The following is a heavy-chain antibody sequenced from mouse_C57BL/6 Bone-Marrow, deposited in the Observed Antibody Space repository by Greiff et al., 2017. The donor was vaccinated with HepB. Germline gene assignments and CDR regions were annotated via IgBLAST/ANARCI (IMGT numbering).Heavy chain of an antibody. CDR2: IDPSDSYT. J-gene: IGHJ2*01. Sequence: VQLQQPGAELVMPGASVKLSCKASGYTFTSYWMQWVKQRPGQGLEWIGEIDPSDSYTNYNQKFKGKATLTVDTSSSTAYMQLSSLTSEDSAVYYCAREGVFITTVVEYYFDYWGQGTTLTVSS. CDR3: AREGVFITTVVEYYFDY. CDR1: GYTFTSYW. V-gene: IGHV1-50*01. D-gene: IGHD1-1*01.